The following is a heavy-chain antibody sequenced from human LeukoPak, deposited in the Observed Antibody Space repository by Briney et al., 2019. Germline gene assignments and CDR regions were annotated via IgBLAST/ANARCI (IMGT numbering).Heavy chain of an antibody. J-gene: IGHJ6*03. Sequence: SETLSLTCSVSGGSMSSYYWNWIRHTPGKGLEWIGYIYYTGSTNYSPSFKSRVTISLDTSKKQIFRNMNSVTAADTAVYYCGRAEELYVGSPPLYYYYLDVWGKGTTVTVSS. CDR2: IYYTGST. D-gene: IGHD1-26*01. V-gene: IGHV4-59*01. CDR3: GRAEELYVGSPPLYYYYLDV. CDR1: GGSMSSYY.